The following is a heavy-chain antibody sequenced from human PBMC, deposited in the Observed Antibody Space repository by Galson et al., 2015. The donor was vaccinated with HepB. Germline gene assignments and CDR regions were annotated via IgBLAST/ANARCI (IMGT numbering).Heavy chain of an antibody. D-gene: IGHD6-13*01. CDR3: ATSLHSAGND. V-gene: IGHV3-7*03. CDR2: IKQDGSEK. J-gene: IGHJ4*02. Sequence: SLRLSCAASGFTFTDFWMSWVRQAPGKGLEWLANIKQDGSEKYYVGSVKGRFTISRDNAKNSLYLQMNSLRPEDTAIYYCATSLHSAGNDWGQGTLVTVSS. CDR1: GFTFTDFW.